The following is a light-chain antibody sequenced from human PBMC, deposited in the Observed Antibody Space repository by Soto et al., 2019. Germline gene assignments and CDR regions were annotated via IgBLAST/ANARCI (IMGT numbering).Light chain of an antibody. J-gene: IGKJ4*01. Sequence: DIQMTHSPSSLSASVGDRVTITCRASQGITTHINWFQQKAGKAPNLLISAASSLQSGVPSRFSGSGSGRDFTLTITSLQPEDSATYYCQQSYTTPLTFGGGTKVDIK. CDR3: QQSYTTPLT. CDR2: AAS. V-gene: IGKV1-39*01. CDR1: QGITTH.